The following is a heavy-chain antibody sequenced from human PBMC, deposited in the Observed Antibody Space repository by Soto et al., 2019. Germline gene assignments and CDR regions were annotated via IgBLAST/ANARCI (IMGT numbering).Heavy chain of an antibody. CDR2: IIPISGLS. CDR1: GGTFSNYT. CDR3: ARVPGIAARPSDY. V-gene: IGHV1-69*02. J-gene: IGHJ4*02. D-gene: IGHD6-6*01. Sequence: ASVKVSCKASGGTFSNYTISWVRQAPGQGLEWMGRIIPISGLSNYAQKFHGRVTITADRSTSTAYMELSSLRSEDTAIYFRARVPGIAARPSDYWGQGTLVTVSS.